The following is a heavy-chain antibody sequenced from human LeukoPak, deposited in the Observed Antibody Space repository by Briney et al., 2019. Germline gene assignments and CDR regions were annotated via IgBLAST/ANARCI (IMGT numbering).Heavy chain of an antibody. CDR2: ISSSSTYI. D-gene: IGHD6-6*01. Sequence: KPGGSLRLSCAASGFTFSSYSMNWVRQAPGKGLDWVSSISSSSTYIYYADSVKGRFTISRDDAKNSLYLQMNSLRAEDTAVYYCARDLSSSSTAYFQHWGQGTLVTVSS. V-gene: IGHV3-21*01. CDR3: ARDLSSSSTAYFQH. J-gene: IGHJ1*01. CDR1: GFTFSSYS.